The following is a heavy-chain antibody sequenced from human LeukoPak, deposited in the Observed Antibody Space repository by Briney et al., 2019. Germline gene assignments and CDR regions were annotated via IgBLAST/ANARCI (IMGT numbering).Heavy chain of an antibody. CDR1: GYSFTSYW. V-gene: IGHV5-51*01. D-gene: IGHD3-16*01. CDR3: ATYFAGAETFDI. Sequence: GESLKISCKGSGYSFTSYWIGWVRQKPGKGLEWMGLIFPGDSDTKYSPSFQSQVTVSADKSISTAYLQWSSLKASDTAMYYCATYFAGAETFDIWGQGTMVTVSS. CDR2: IFPGDSDT. J-gene: IGHJ3*02.